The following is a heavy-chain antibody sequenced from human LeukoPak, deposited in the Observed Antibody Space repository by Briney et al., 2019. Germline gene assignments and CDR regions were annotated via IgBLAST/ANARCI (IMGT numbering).Heavy chain of an antibody. D-gene: IGHD2-15*01. CDR2: SSPNSGGA. V-gene: IGHV1-2*02. J-gene: IGHJ4*02. CDR1: GYTFSGYY. CDR3: AREGDGLLSKDFDY. Sequence: GASVKVSCKASGYTFSGYYIHWVRQAPGQGLEWMGYSSPNSGGANSAQKFRGRVTMTRDTSISTAYMELTRLGSDDTAVYYCAREGDGLLSKDFDYWGQGTLVTVS.